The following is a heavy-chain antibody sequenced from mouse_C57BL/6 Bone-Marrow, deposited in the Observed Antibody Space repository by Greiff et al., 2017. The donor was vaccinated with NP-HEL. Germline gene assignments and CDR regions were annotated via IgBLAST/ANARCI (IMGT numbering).Heavy chain of an antibody. J-gene: IGHJ4*01. CDR1: GYTFTGYW. V-gene: IGHV1-9*01. CDR2: ILPGSGST. D-gene: IGHD1-1*01. CDR3: AREGGDYYPYAMDY. Sequence: QVQLQQSGAELMKPGASVKLSCKATGYTFTGYWIEWVKQRPGHGLEWIGEILPGSGSTNYNEKFKGKATFTADTTSNTAYMQLRSLRTEDSAIYDCAREGGDYYPYAMDYWGQGTSVTVSS.